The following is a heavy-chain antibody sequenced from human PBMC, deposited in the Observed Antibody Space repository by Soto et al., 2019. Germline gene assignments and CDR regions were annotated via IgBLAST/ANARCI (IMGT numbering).Heavy chain of an antibody. J-gene: IGHJ4*02. CDR2: MYPGDSDT. CDR3: ARLPRDCNKTSCYYADH. Sequence: GESLKISCRCSGYDFNTNWFGWVRQLPGRGLEWVGIMYPGDSDTRYNPSLQGHVTLSVDVTVSTAFLQWRSLGTSDTGMYFCARLPRDCNKTSCYYADHWGQGTQVTVSS. D-gene: IGHD3-3*01. CDR1: GYDFNTNW. V-gene: IGHV5-51*01.